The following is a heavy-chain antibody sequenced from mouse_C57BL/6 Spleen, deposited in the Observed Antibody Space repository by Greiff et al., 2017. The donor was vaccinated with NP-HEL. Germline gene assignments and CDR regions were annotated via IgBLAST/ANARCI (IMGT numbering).Heavy chain of an antibody. Sequence: VQRVESGAELVKPGASVKLSCKASGYTFTSYWMHWVKQRPGQGLEWIGMIHPNSGSTNYNEKFKSKATLTVDKSSSTAYMQLSSLTSEDSAVYYCARKDGYYVNYYAMDYWGQGTSVTVSS. V-gene: IGHV1-64*01. D-gene: IGHD2-3*01. J-gene: IGHJ4*01. CDR1: GYTFTSYW. CDR2: IHPNSGST. CDR3: ARKDGYYVNYYAMDY.